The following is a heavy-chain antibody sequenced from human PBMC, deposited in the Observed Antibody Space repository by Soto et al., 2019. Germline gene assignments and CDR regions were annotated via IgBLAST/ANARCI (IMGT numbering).Heavy chain of an antibody. CDR2: INSDASHT. V-gene: IGHV3-74*01. CDR3: VRDGQCITTNCYANGFEP. Sequence: EVQLVESGGGLVQPGGSLRLPCAASGFTFSTYWMHWILQVPGKCLEWVSRINSDASHTYYADSAEGRFTISRDNAKNALHLEINSLRAENTAVYYCVRDGQCITTNCYANGFEPWGQGTLVTVSS. D-gene: IGHD2-2*01. J-gene: IGHJ5*02. CDR1: GFTFSTYW.